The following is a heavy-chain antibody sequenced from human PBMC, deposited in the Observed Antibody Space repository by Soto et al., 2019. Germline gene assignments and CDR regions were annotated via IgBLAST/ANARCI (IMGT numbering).Heavy chain of an antibody. D-gene: IGHD3-10*01. J-gene: IGHJ3*02. CDR3: ARAPYGSGILEGAFDI. V-gene: IGHV1-69*02. Sequence: ASVKVSCKASGGTFSSYTISWVRQAPGQGLEWMGRIIPILGIANYAQKFQGRVTITADKSTSTAYMELSSLRSEDTAVYYCARAPYGSGILEGAFDIWGQGTMVTVSS. CDR1: GGTFSSYT. CDR2: IIPILGIA.